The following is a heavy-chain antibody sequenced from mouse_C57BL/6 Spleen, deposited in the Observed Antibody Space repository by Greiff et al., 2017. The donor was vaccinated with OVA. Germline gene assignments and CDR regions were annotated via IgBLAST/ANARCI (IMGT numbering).Heavy chain of an antibody. V-gene: IGHV3-6*01. J-gene: IGHJ2*01. CDR3: AREGYDGDLDY. CDR1: GYSITSGYY. CDR2: ISYDGSN. D-gene: IGHD2-2*01. Sequence: EVKLQESGPGLVKPSQSLSLTCSVTGYSITSGYYWNWIRQFPGNKLEWMGYISYDGSNNYNPSLKNRISITRDTSKNQFFLKLNSVTTEDTATYYCAREGYDGDLDYWGQGTTLTVSS.